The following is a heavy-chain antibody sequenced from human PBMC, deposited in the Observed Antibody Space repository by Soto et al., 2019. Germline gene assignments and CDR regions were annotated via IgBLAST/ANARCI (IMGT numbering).Heavy chain of an antibody. CDR1: GYTFTSYG. V-gene: IGHV1-18*01. Sequence: ASVKVSCKASGYTFTSYGISWVRQAPGQGLEWMGWISAYNGNTNYAQKLQGRVTMTTDTSTSTAYMELRSLRSDDTAVYYCARVGMSDFWSGYYHNYHYYYTEVWGKGTTVTVSS. J-gene: IGHJ6*03. CDR3: ARVGMSDFWSGYYHNYHYYYTEV. D-gene: IGHD3-3*01. CDR2: ISAYNGNT.